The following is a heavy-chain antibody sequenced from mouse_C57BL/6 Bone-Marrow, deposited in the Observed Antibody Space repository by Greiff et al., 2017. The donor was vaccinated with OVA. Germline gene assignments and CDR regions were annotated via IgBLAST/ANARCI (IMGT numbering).Heavy chain of an antibody. D-gene: IGHD1-1*01. J-gene: IGHJ2*01. CDR3: TRSHGSKGDY. Sequence: VKLVESGAELVRPGASVTLSCKASGYTFTDYEMHWVKQTPVHGLEWIGAIDPETGGTAYNQKFKGKAILTADKSSSTAYMELRSLTSEDSAVYYCTRSHGSKGDYWGQGTTLTVSS. CDR1: GYTFTDYE. CDR2: IDPETGGT. V-gene: IGHV1-15*01.